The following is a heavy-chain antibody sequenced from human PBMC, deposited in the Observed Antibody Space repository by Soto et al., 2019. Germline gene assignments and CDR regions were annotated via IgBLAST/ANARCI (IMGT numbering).Heavy chain of an antibody. CDR2: IYWDDDK. CDR1: GFSLSTSGVG. CDR3: AHDWYDSSGWY. Sequence: QITLKESGPTLVKPTQTLTLTCTFSGFSLSTSGVGVGWIRQPPGKALEWLALIYWDDDKRYSPSLKSRLTXTXXTTKTQVVLTMTNMDPVDTATYYCAHDWYDSSGWYWGQGTLVTVSS. D-gene: IGHD3-22*01. V-gene: IGHV2-5*02. J-gene: IGHJ4*02.